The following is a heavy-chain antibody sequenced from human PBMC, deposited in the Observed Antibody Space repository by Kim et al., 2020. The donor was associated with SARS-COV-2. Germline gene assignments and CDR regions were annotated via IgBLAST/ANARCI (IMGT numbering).Heavy chain of an antibody. CDR1: GGSFSGYY. CDR3: ARGGHSSSWYGVKRNFDY. J-gene: IGHJ4*02. CDR2: INHSGST. V-gene: IGHV4-34*01. D-gene: IGHD6-13*01. Sequence: SETLSLTCAVYGGSFSGYYWSWIRQPPGKGLEWIGEINHSGSTNYNPSLKSRVTISVDTSKNQFSLKLSSVTAADTAVYYCARGGHSSSWYGVKRNFDYWGQGTLVTVS.